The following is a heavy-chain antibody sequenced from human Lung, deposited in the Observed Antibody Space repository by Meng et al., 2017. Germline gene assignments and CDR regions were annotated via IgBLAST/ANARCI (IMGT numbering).Heavy chain of an antibody. D-gene: IGHD3-3*02. Sequence: GESLKISCAASGFTFFPNAMGWVRQAPGKGLEWVSGIGGDGNTLYADSVKGRFIISRDNSENTLYLQMNSLRADDTAVYYCVKDILAWAFDIWGQGTMVTVSS. CDR3: VKDILAWAFDI. V-gene: IGHV3-23*01. CDR1: GFTFFPNA. J-gene: IGHJ3*02. CDR2: IGGDGNT.